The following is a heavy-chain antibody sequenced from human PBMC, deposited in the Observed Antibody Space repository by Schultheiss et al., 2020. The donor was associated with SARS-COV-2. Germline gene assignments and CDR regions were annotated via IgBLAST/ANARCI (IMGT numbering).Heavy chain of an antibody. D-gene: IGHD3-10*01. V-gene: IGHV4-38-2*02. CDR2: INHSGST. CDR1: GYSISSGYY. J-gene: IGHJ4*02. Sequence: SETLSLTCTVSGYSISSGYYWGWIRQPPGKGLEWIGEINHSGSTNYNPSLKSRVTISVATSKNQFSLKLSSVTAADTAVYYCARVRGAPTDYYGSGSYPYYFDYWGQGTLVTVSS. CDR3: ARVRGAPTDYYGSGSYPYYFDY.